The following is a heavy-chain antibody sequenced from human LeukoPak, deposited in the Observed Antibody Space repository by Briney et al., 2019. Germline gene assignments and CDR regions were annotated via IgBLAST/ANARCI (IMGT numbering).Heavy chain of an antibody. Sequence: ASVKVSCKASGYTFTSYYMHWVRQAPGQGLEWMGIINPSGGSTSYAQKFQGRVTMTRDTSTSTVYMELSSLRFEDTAVYYCARDEAYCSGGSCSNDYWGQGTLVTVSS. CDR1: GYTFTSYY. D-gene: IGHD2-15*01. J-gene: IGHJ4*02. CDR3: ARDEAYCSGGSCSNDY. CDR2: INPSGGST. V-gene: IGHV1-46*01.